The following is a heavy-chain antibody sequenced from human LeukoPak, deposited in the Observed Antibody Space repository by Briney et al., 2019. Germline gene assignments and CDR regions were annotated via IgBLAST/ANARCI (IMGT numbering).Heavy chain of an antibody. Sequence: PSETLSLTCTVSGGSISSYYWSWIRQPPGEGVEWIGYIYYSGSTNYNPSLKSRVTISVDTSKNQFSLKLSSVTAADTAVYYCARLYRSRGYGDAFDIWGQGTMVTVSS. CDR1: GGSISSYY. V-gene: IGHV4-59*08. CDR3: ARLYRSRGYGDAFDI. CDR2: IYYSGST. J-gene: IGHJ3*02. D-gene: IGHD2-15*01.